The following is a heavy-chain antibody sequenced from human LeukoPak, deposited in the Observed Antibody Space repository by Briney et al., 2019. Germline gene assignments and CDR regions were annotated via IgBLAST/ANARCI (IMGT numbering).Heavy chain of an antibody. CDR3: ARVSTVYYSIDY. CDR1: GYTFTGYY. D-gene: IGHD2-8*01. V-gene: IGHV1-2*02. J-gene: IGHJ4*02. Sequence: ASVKVSCKASGYTFTGYYMHWVRQAPGQGLERMGWINPNSGGTNYAQKFQGRVTMTRDTSISTAYMELSRLRSDDTAVYYCARVSTVYYSIDYWGQGTLVTVSS. CDR2: INPNSGGT.